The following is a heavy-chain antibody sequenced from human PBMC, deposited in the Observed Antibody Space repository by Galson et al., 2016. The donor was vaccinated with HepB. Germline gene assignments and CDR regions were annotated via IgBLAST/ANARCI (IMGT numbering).Heavy chain of an antibody. Sequence: SLRLSCAASGFVLSDYGMAWVRQAPGKGLEWVSGISRRGDETNYEDSVKGRITISRDNSENTVYLQMNNLRAEDTAVYYCAKGLGIGPYYFDYWGRGTLVTVSS. J-gene: IGHJ4*02. V-gene: IGHV3-23*01. D-gene: IGHD2-21*01. CDR1: GFVLSDYG. CDR2: ISRRGDET. CDR3: AKGLGIGPYYFDY.